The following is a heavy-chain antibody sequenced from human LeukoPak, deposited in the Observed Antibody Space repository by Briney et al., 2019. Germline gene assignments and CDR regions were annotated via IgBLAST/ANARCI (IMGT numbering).Heavy chain of an antibody. CDR3: ARGSSPRLINYIDY. D-gene: IGHD3-16*01. CDR1: GYTFTGYY. J-gene: IGHJ4*02. Sequence: ASVKVSCKASGYTFTGYYMHWVRQAPGQGLEWMGWINPNSGGTNYAQKFQGRVTMTRDTSIGTAYMELSRLRSDDTAVYYCARGSSPRLINYIDYWGQGALVTVSS. V-gene: IGHV1-2*02. CDR2: INPNSGGT.